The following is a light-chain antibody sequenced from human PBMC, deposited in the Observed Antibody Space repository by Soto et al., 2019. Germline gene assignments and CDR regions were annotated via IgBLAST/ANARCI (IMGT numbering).Light chain of an antibody. Sequence: QSVLTQPASVSGSPGQSITISCTGTSSDVGHYNFVSWFQQHPGKAPKLVIYEVSNRPSGVSNRFSGSKSGNTASLTISGLQAEDEADFYCSSYTTSDTVVFGGGTKVTVL. V-gene: IGLV2-14*01. J-gene: IGLJ2*01. CDR2: EVS. CDR3: SSYTTSDTVV. CDR1: SSDVGHYNF.